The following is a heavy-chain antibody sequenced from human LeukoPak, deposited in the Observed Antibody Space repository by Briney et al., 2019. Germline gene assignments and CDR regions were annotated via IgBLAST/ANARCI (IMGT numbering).Heavy chain of an antibody. CDR3: ARGQWLYRVGPFDI. CDR2: IYHSGST. Sequence: PSQALSLTCTVSGGSISSGGYYWSWIRQPPGKGLEWIGYIYHSGSTYYNPSLKSRVTISVDRSKNQFSLKLSSVTAADTAVYYCARGQWLYRVGPFDIWGQGTLATVSS. V-gene: IGHV4-30-2*01. J-gene: IGHJ3*02. CDR1: GGSISSGGYY. D-gene: IGHD2-15*01.